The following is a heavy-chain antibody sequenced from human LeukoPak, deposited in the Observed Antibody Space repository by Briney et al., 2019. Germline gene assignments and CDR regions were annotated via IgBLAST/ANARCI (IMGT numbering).Heavy chain of an antibody. CDR3: ASIAVADDFDY. Sequence: PGGSLRLSCAASGFTFSSYWMSWVRQAPGKGLEWVSSISSSSSYIYYADSVKGRFTISRDNAKNSLYLQMNSLRAEDTAVYYCASIAVADDFDYWGQGTLVTVSS. V-gene: IGHV3-21*01. J-gene: IGHJ4*02. CDR2: ISSSSSYI. CDR1: GFTFSSYW. D-gene: IGHD6-19*01.